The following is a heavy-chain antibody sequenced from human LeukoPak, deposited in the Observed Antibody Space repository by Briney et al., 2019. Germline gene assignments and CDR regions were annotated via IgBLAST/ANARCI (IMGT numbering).Heavy chain of an antibody. D-gene: IGHD2-2*01. J-gene: IGHJ4*02. CDR2: INPNNGGR. Sequence: GASVKVSCKASGYTFTVYCMHWVRQAPGQGLEWMGWINPNNGGRNYEQKFHGRVTMTRDTSISTAYMELRRPRSDDKAVYYCARDIARHIGVVPASFDCWGQGTLVTVS. CDR1: GYTFTVYC. V-gene: IGHV1-2*02. CDR3: ARDIARHIGVVPASFDC.